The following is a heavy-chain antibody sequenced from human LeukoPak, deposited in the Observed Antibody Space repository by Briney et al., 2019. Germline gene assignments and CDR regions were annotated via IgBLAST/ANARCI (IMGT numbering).Heavy chain of an antibody. D-gene: IGHD5-24*01. CDR1: GCTFSSYG. CDR2: ISYDGSNK. CDR3: AKGQRWLQFHYFDY. J-gene: IGHJ4*02. V-gene: IGHV3-30*18. Sequence: PGGSLRLSCAASGCTFSSYGMHWVRQAPGKGLEWVAVISYDGSNKYYADSVKGRFTISRDNSKNTLYLQMNSLRAEDTAVYYCAKGQRWLQFHYFDYWGQGTLVTVSS.